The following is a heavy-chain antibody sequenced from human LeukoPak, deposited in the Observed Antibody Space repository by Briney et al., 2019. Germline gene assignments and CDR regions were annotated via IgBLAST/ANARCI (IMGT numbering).Heavy chain of an antibody. V-gene: IGHV1-24*01. Sequence: ASVKVSCKVSGYTLTELSMHWVRQAPGKGLEWMGGFDPEDGETIYAQKFQGRVTTTEDTSTDTAYMELSSLRSEDTAVYYCATSTPPNDYGDSYYGMDVWGQGTTVTVSS. D-gene: IGHD4-17*01. CDR3: ATSTPPNDYGDSYYGMDV. CDR2: FDPEDGET. CDR1: GYTLTELS. J-gene: IGHJ6*02.